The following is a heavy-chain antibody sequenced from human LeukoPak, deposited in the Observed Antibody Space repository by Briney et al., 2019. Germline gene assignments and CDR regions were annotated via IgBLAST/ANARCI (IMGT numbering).Heavy chain of an antibody. CDR3: ARVFRSGWFGELFDY. CDR2: INSDGSTS. D-gene: IGHD3-10*01. Sequence: PGRSLRLSCAASGLTFSSFWMHWVRRAPGKGLEWVARINSDGSTSTYADLVKGRFTISRHNSKNTLYLQMNSLRAEDTAVYYCARVFRSGWFGELFDYWGQGTLVTVSS. CDR1: GLTFSSFW. J-gene: IGHJ4*02. V-gene: IGHV3-74*01.